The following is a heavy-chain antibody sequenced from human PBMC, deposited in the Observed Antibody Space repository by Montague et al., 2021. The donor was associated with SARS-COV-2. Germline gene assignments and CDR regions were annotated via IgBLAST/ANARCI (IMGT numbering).Heavy chain of an antibody. J-gene: IGHJ5*02. CDR3: ARLWDFYGSGSYKNSWFDP. Sequence: SETLSLTCTVSAGSISTNSYYWAWIRQPPGKGLEWIGSISYSGSTYFNPSLESRLTMSVDTSKNYFSLKLSSVTAADTAVYYCARLWDFYGSGSYKNSWFDPWGQGTRVTVSS. D-gene: IGHD3-10*01. V-gene: IGHV4-39*02. CDR1: AGSISTNSYY. CDR2: ISYSGST.